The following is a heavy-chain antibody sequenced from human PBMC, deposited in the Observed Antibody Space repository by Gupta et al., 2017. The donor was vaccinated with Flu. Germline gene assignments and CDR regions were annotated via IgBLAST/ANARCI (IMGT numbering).Heavy chain of an antibody. J-gene: IGHJ3*02. V-gene: IGHV3-23*01. CDR1: GFTFSSSA. Sequence: EVQLLESGGGLVQPGGSLRLSCAASGFTFSSSAMSWVRQAPGKGLEWVSVISGSGGSTYYADSVKGRFTISRDNSKNTLYLQMNSLRAEDTAVYYCAKVGRYSYGYVGRYAFDIWGQGTMVTVSS. CDR2: ISGSGGST. CDR3: AKVGRYSYGYVGRYAFDI. D-gene: IGHD5-18*01.